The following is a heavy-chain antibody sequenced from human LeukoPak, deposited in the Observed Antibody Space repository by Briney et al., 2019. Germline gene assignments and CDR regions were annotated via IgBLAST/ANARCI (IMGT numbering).Heavy chain of an antibody. J-gene: IGHJ6*02. CDR1: GYTFTIYA. V-gene: IGHV7-4-1*02. CDR3: AGTGDYYYYGMDV. Sequence: ASVRVSCTASGYTFTIYAMNWVRQAPGQGLEWMGWINTNTGNPTYAQGFTGRFVFSLDTSVSTAYLQISSLKAEDTAVYYCAGTGDYYYYGMDVWGQGTTVTVSS. CDR2: INTNTGNP. D-gene: IGHD7-27*01.